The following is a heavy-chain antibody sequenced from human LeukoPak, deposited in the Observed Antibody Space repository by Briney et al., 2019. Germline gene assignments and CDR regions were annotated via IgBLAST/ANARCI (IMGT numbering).Heavy chain of an antibody. CDR2: INLDGSDR. V-gene: IGHV3-7*01. D-gene: IGHD6-13*01. Sequence: GGSLRPSCAASGFTFGGYSMTWVRQAPGKGLEWVANINLDGSDRFYVGFVKGRFTISRDNADNSLYLQMNSLRAEDTAVYYCGRVIAGAIDYWGQGTLVTVSS. J-gene: IGHJ4*02. CDR1: GFTFGGYS. CDR3: GRVIAGAIDY.